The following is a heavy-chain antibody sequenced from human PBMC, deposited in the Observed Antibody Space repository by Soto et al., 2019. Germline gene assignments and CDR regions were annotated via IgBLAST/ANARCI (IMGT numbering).Heavy chain of an antibody. CDR3: AAGTDTAMEQGADY. CDR2: ISTTGRYI. V-gene: IGHV3-21*01. Sequence: EVQLVESGGGLVKPGGSLRLSCAASGFTFSDHSMNWVRQAPGKGFEWVSSISTTGRYIYYSDSMAGRFTISRDNAKNSLYLQINSLRGDDTAIYYCAAGTDTAMEQGADYWGQATLVTVSS. D-gene: IGHD5-18*01. J-gene: IGHJ4*02. CDR1: GFTFSDHS.